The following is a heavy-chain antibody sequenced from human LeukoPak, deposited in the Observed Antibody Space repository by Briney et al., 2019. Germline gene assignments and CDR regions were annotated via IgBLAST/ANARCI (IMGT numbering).Heavy chain of an antibody. CDR1: GGSISSGGYY. J-gene: IGHJ5*02. CDR2: IYHSGST. D-gene: IGHD6-13*01. V-gene: IGHV4-30-2*01. CDR3: ARDSSSWVNWFDP. Sequence: SETLSLTCTVSGGSISSGGYYWSWIRQPPGKGLEWIGYIYHSGSTYYNPSLKSRVTISVDRSKNQFSLKLSSVTAADTAVYYCARDSSSWVNWFDPWGQGTLVTVSS.